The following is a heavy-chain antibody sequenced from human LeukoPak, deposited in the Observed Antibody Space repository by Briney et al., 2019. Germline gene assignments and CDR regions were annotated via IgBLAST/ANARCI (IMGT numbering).Heavy chain of an antibody. CDR3: AKDLSLGIEDYDSSGDFDY. V-gene: IGHV3-30*18. D-gene: IGHD3-22*01. CDR1: GFTFSSYG. Sequence: QSGGSLRLPCAASGFTFSSYGMHWVRQAPGKGLEWVAVISYDGSNKYYADSVKGRFTISRDNSKNTLYLQMYSLRAEDTAVYYCAKDLSLGIEDYDSSGDFDYWGQGTLVTVSS. J-gene: IGHJ4*02. CDR2: ISYDGSNK.